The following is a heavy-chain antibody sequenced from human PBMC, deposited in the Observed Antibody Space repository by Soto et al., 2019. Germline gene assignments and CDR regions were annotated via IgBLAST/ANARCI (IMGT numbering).Heavy chain of an antibody. Sequence: SETLSLTCTVSGGSISSYYWSWIRQPPGKGLEWIGYIYYSGSTNYNPSLKSRVTISVDTSKNQFSLKLSSVTAADTAVYYCARTVLWPYYFDYWGQGTLVTVSS. CDR1: GGSISSYY. J-gene: IGHJ4*02. V-gene: IGHV4-59*01. D-gene: IGHD3-10*01. CDR3: ARTVLWPYYFDY. CDR2: IYYSGST.